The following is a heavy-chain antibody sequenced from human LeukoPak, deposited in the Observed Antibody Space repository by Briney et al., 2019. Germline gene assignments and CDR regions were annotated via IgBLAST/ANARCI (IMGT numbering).Heavy chain of an antibody. J-gene: IGHJ4*02. CDR3: ARDGYGVF. D-gene: IGHD5-12*01. V-gene: IGHV4-39*07. CDR2: FYYSGST. Sequence: PSETLSLTCTVSGDSISSSSYYWGWIRQPPGKGLEWIGSFYYSGSTYYNPSLKSRVTISVDTSKNQFSLKLSSVTVADTAVYYCARDGYGVFWGQGTLVTVSS. CDR1: GDSISSSSYY.